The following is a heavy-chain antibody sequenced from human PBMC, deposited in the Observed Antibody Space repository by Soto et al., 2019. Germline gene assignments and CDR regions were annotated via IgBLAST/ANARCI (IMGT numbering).Heavy chain of an antibody. CDR2: ISYDGSNT. CDR1: GFTFSSYA. V-gene: IGHV3-30-3*01. D-gene: IGHD2-15*01. J-gene: IGHJ4*02. Sequence: QVQLVESGGGVVQPGRSLRLSCAASGFTFSSYAMHWVRQAPGKGLEWVAVISYDGSNTYYADSVKGRFTISRDNSKNTLYLPMNGRRAEDTAVYYCARLLPVALPPNLVVVVAAGYFDYWGQGTLVTVSS. CDR3: ARLLPVALPPNLVVVVAAGYFDY.